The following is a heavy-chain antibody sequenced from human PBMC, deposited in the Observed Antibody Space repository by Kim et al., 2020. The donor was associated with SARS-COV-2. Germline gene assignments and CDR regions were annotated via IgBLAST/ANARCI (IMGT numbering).Heavy chain of an antibody. CDR2: ISCDGTRT. D-gene: IGHD3-16*02. V-gene: IGHV3-23*01. CDR1: GFTFSTSP. J-gene: IGHJ4*02. CDR3: AKGGTNRGFDY. Sequence: GGSLRLSCAASGFTFSTSPMGWVRQAPGNGLEWVSRISCDGTRTYYADSVKGRVTMSSDKSKNTVYLHMNSLRVEDTAVYYCAKGGTNRGFDYWVQGAQV.